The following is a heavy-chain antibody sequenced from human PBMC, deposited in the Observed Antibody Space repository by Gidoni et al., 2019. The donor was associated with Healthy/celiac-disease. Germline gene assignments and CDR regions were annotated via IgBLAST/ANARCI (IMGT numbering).Heavy chain of an antibody. Sequence: QLQLQESGPGLVKPSETLSLTCTVSGGSISSSSYYWGWIRQPPGKGLEWIGSIYYSGSTYYNPSLKSRVTISVDTSKNQFSLKLSSVTAADTAVYYCARVATVGTYLNWFDPWGQGTLVTVSS. CDR2: IYYSGST. J-gene: IGHJ5*02. CDR3: ARVATVGTYLNWFDP. V-gene: IGHV4-39*07. D-gene: IGHD4-17*01. CDR1: GGSISSSSYY.